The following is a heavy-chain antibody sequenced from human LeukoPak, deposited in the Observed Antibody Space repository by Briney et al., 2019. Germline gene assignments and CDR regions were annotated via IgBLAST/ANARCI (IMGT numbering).Heavy chain of an antibody. V-gene: IGHV4-59*12. J-gene: IGHJ6*02. Sequence: SETLSLTCTVSGGSISSYYWSWIRQPPGKGLEWIGYIYYSGSTNYNPSLKSRVTISVDTSKNQFSLKLSSVTAADTAVYYCARGPNRKGGYYGSGSYYNGNYYYGMDVWGQGTTVTVSS. CDR3: ARGPNRKGGYYGSGSYYNGNYYYGMDV. CDR2: IYYSGST. CDR1: GGSISSYY. D-gene: IGHD3-10*01.